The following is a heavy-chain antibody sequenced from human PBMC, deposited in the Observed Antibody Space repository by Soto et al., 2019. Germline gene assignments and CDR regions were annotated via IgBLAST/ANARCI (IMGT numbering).Heavy chain of an antibody. J-gene: IGHJ1*01. Sequence: GGSLRLSCAASGFAVSSDYISWVRQAPGKGLEWVSVIYTGGGASYADFAKGRLTISRDISKNTVYLQMNSLGVEDTAIYYCASAGVASSVYFQYWGQGALVTVSS. CDR1: GFAVSSDY. V-gene: IGHV3-53*05. D-gene: IGHD6-6*01. CDR2: IYTGGGA. CDR3: ASAGVASSVYFQY.